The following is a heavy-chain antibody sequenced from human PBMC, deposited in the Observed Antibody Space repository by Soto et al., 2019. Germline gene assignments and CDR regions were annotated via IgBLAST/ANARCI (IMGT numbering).Heavy chain of an antibody. CDR2: IFYSGST. CDR3: VREGLGFDSSGYPSRYFDF. J-gene: IGHJ4*02. CDR1: GGPISGDYY. Sequence: QVQLQESGPRLVRPSETLSLTCNVSGGPISGDYYWTWIRQPPGKGLEWIGYIFYSGSTYYNPSLKSRVTMSVDTSKNQFSLRLSSVTAADTAVYYCVREGLGFDSSGYPSRYFDFCGQGILVPVSS. V-gene: IGHV4-30-4*01. D-gene: IGHD3-22*01.